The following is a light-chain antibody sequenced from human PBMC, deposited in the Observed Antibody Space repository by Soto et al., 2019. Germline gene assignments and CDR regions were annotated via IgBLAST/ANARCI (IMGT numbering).Light chain of an antibody. J-gene: IGLJ2*01. CDR2: DVS. V-gene: IGLV2-14*01. CDR1: SSDIGGYNY. Sequence: QSALTQPASVSGSPGQSITISCTGSSSDIGGYNYVSWHQRHPGKAPKLMIYDVSNRPSGVSNRFSGSKSGNTASLTISGLQAEDEADYYCNSHTSSSALVLFGGGTKLTVL. CDR3: NSHTSSSALVL.